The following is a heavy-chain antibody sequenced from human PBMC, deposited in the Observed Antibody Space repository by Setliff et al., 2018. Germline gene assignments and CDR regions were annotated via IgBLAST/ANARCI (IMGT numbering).Heavy chain of an antibody. CDR3: ATLTGDRGVDY. Sequence: SETLSLTCAVYGGSFSDSYWSWIRQPPGKGLEWIGDINYLGNTNYNPSLKTRVTISVDTSKNQFSLNLNAVTAADTAVYYCATLTGDRGVDYWGQGRLVTVSS. V-gene: IGHV4-34*01. J-gene: IGHJ4*02. D-gene: IGHD7-27*01. CDR1: GGSFSDSY. CDR2: INYLGNT.